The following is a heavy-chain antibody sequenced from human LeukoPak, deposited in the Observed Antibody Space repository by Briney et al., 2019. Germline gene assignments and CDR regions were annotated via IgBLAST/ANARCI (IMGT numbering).Heavy chain of an antibody. CDR3: AREVAGNWYFDL. Sequence: ASVKVSCKASGYTFTSYYMHWVRQAPGQGLEWMGIINPSGGGTSYAQKFQGRVTMTRDTSTSTVYMELSSLRSEDTAVYYCAREVAGNWYFDLWGRGTLVTVSS. V-gene: IGHV1-46*01. CDR2: INPSGGGT. J-gene: IGHJ2*01. D-gene: IGHD6-19*01. CDR1: GYTFTSYY.